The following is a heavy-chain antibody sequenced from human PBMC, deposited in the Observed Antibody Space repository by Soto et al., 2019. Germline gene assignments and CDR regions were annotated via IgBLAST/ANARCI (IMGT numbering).Heavy chain of an antibody. CDR2: ISGRGGSA. D-gene: IGHD6-19*01. CDR3: AKEVSSGCYFFDY. J-gene: IGHJ4*02. V-gene: IGHV3-23*01. CDR1: GFTFSSYA. Sequence: EVQLLDSGGGLVQPGGSLRLSCAASGFTFSSYAMSWVRQAPGKGLEWVSTISGRGGSAYYADSMKGRLTISRDNYKNTLYLQMNSLRDEDTAVYYCAKEVSSGCYFFDYWGQGTLVTVSS.